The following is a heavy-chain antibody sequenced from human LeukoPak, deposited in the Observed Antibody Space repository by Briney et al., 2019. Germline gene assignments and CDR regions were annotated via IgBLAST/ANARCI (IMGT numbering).Heavy chain of an antibody. D-gene: IGHD4-17*01. J-gene: IGHJ4*02. Sequence: PGGSLRLSCAASGFTFSSHGMCWVRQAPGRGLEWVSFISIGGDTTYSDSVKGRFTISRDNSKNTLYLQLDSLRAEDTAIYYCAREIRPNNCWGQGTLVTVSS. V-gene: IGHV3-23*01. CDR1: GFTFSSHG. CDR3: AREIRPNNC. CDR2: ISIGGDTT.